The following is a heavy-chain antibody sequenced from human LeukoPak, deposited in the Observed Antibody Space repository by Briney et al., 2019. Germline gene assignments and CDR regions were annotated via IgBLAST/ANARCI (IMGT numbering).Heavy chain of an antibody. Sequence: GGSLRLSCAASGFTFSSYSMNWVRQAPGKGLEWVSSISSSSSNIYYADSVRGRFTISRDNAKNSLYLQMNSLRAEDTAVYYCARGDCSSTSCYPYYFDYWGQGTLVTVSS. J-gene: IGHJ4*02. V-gene: IGHV3-21*01. D-gene: IGHD2-2*01. CDR2: ISSSSSNI. CDR3: ARGDCSSTSCYPYYFDY. CDR1: GFTFSSYS.